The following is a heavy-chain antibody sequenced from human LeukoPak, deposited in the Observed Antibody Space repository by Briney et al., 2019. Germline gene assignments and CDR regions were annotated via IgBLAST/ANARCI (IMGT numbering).Heavy chain of an antibody. CDR3: AKFGPGMGAADY. J-gene: IGHJ4*02. V-gene: IGHV3-23*01. D-gene: IGHD1-26*01. Sequence: GGSLRLSCAASGFTFSSYAVSWVRQAPGKGLEWVSSSSGSGGSTYSADSVKGRFTISRDNSKNTLYLQMNSLRGEDTAVYYCAKFGPGMGAADYWGQGTLVTVSS. CDR2: SSGSGGST. CDR1: GFTFSSYA.